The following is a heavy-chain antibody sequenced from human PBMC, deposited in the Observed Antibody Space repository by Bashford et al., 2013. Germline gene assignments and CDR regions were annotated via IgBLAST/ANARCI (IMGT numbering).Heavy chain of an antibody. Sequence: ASVKVSCKASGYTFTGYYMHWVRQAPGQGLEWMGRINPNSGGTNYAQKFQGRVTMTRDTSISTAYMELSRLRSDDTAVYYCARFPIVAATPSSGGRVYYYYYYMDVWGKGTTVTVSS. J-gene: IGHJ6*03. V-gene: IGHV1-2*06. CDR3: ARFPIVAATPSSGGRVYYYYYYMDV. D-gene: IGHD2-15*01. CDR1: GYTFTGYY. CDR2: INPNSGGT.